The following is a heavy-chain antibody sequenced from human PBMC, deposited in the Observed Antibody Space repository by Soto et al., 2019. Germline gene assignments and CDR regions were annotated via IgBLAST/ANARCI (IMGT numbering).Heavy chain of an antibody. V-gene: IGHV1-18*01. CDR2: ISPYTGNT. J-gene: IGHJ6*02. Sequence: QVQLVQSGDEVKKPGASVKVSCKASGYIFVNYGIAWVRQAPGQGLEWMGWISPYTGNTHSATKVQGRLTMTTDTSTTTASMDLGSLTSADTAVYYSVMLDNYVTPTPQDVWGQGTTLTVS. D-gene: IGHD3-16*01. CDR1: GYIFVNYG. CDR3: VMLDNYVTPTPQDV.